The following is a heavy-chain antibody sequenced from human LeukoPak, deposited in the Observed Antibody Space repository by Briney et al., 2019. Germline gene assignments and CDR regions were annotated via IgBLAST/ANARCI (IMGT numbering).Heavy chain of an antibody. V-gene: IGHV4-59*01. CDR3: ARGSGSNADAFDI. Sequence: SETLSPTCTVSGGSISSYDWSWIRQPPGKGLEWIGYFYYSGSTNYNPSLKSRVTISVDTSKNQFSLKLSSVTAADTAVYYCARGSGSNADAFDIWGQGTMVTVPS. CDR1: GGSISSYD. CDR2: FYYSGST. D-gene: IGHD4-23*01. J-gene: IGHJ3*02.